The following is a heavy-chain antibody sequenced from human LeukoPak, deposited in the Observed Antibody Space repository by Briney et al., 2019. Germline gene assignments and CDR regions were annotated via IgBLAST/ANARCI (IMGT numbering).Heavy chain of an antibody. Sequence: GASVKVSCKASGYTFTGYYMHWVRQAPGQGLEWMGWINANSGGTNYAQKFQGRVTMTRDTSISTVYMELSRLRSDDTAIYYCARDPDNSWARYDYWGQGTLVTVSS. CDR2: INANSGGT. CDR1: GYTFTGYY. D-gene: IGHD6-13*01. J-gene: IGHJ4*02. CDR3: ARDPDNSWARYDY. V-gene: IGHV1-2*02.